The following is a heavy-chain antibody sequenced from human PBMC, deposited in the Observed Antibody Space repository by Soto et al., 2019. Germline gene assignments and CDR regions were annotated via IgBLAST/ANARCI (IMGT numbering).Heavy chain of an antibody. Sequence: VGSLRLSCAASGFTFSDHYMTWIRQAPGKGPEWLSYISGGGDIISYADSVKGRFIISRDNAKRSLYLQMNSLTVEDTAVYYCSRDPRLADYWGQGTLVTVSS. J-gene: IGHJ4*02. CDR3: SRDPRLADY. CDR2: ISGGGDII. V-gene: IGHV3-11*01. CDR1: GFTFSDHY. D-gene: IGHD6-25*01.